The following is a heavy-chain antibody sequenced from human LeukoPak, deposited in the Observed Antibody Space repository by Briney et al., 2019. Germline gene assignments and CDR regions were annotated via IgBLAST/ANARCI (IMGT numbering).Heavy chain of an antibody. CDR2: ISGSGGST. V-gene: IGHV3-23*01. CDR3: AKVPVFSLTISEVVTDDAFDI. CDR1: GFTFSSYA. D-gene: IGHD3-3*01. J-gene: IGHJ3*02. Sequence: RTGGSLRLSCAASGFTFSSYAMSWVRQAPGKGLEWVSAISGSGGSTYYADSVKGRFTISRDNSKNTLYLQMNSLRAEDTAVYYCAKVPVFSLTISEVVTDDAFDIWGQGTMVTVFS.